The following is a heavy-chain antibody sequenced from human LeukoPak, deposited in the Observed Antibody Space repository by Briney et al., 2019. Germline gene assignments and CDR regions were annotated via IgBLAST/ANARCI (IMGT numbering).Heavy chain of an antibody. CDR1: GFTFSKYW. V-gene: IGHV3-7*01. J-gene: IGHJ6*02. D-gene: IGHD6-19*01. Sequence: PGGSLRLSCAASGFTFSKYWMSWVRQAPGKGLEWVANIKQDGSEKYYVYSVKGRFTISRDNAKNSLYLQMNGLRAEDTAVYYCARSSTWLSYGMDVWGQGTTVTVSS. CDR2: IKQDGSEK. CDR3: ARSSTWLSYGMDV.